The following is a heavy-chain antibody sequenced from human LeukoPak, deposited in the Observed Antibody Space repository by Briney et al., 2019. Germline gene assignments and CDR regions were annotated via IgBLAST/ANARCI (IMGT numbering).Heavy chain of an antibody. CDR3: ARVVIQTYFDY. V-gene: IGHV3-30*02. CDR2: IRSDSSNQ. D-gene: IGHD5-18*01. CDR1: AFRFSSYC. Sequence: GGSLRLSCAASAFRFSSYCMHWVRQAPGKGPEWVAFIRSDSSNQYYADSVKGRFTISRDNSKNTLYLQMNSLRAEDTAVYYCARVVIQTYFDYWGQGTLVTVSS. J-gene: IGHJ4*02.